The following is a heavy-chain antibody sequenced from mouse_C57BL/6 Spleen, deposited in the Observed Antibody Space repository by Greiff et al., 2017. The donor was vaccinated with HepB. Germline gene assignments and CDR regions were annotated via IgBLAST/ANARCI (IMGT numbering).Heavy chain of an antibody. D-gene: IGHD1-1*01. CDR2: INPDSSTI. CDR1: GVDFSRYW. J-gene: IGHJ4*01. Sequence: EADGVDFSRYWMSWVRRAPGKGLEWIGEINPDSSTINYAPSLKDKFIISRDNAKNTLYLQMSKVRSEDTALYYCARHVYYYGSSYDAMDYWGQGTSVTVSS. V-gene: IGHV4-1*01. CDR3: ARHVYYYGSSYDAMDY.